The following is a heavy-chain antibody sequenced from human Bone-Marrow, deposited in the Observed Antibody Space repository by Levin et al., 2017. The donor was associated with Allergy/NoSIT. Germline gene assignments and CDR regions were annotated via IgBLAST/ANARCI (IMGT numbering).Heavy chain of an antibody. CDR1: GFNFNTCD. D-gene: IGHD2-21*01. Sequence: GGSLRLSCTASGFNFNTCDMNWVRQAPGTGLEWVSSISRHSNYIYYAESLKGRFTISRDNAKNSLYLQMNSLRPEDTAVYYCARVSGFHSDGEFDYWGQGTLLIVSS. CDR3: ARVSGFHSDGEFDY. CDR2: ISRHSNYI. J-gene: IGHJ4*02. V-gene: IGHV3-21*01.